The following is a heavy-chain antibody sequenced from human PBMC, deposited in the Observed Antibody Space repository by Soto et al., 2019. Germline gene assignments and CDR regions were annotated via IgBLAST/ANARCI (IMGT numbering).Heavy chain of an antibody. V-gene: IGHV4-59*12. J-gene: IGHJ6*02. CDR2: IYYSGST. CDR3: ARDQYYYHSSGYYFFGMDV. CDR1: GGSISSYY. Sequence: PSETLSLTCTVSGGSISSYYWSWIRQPPGKGLEWIGYIYYSGSTNYNPSLKSRVTISVDTSKNQFSLKLSSVTAADTAVYYCARDQYYYHSSGYYFFGMDVWAQGTTVPASS. D-gene: IGHD3-22*01.